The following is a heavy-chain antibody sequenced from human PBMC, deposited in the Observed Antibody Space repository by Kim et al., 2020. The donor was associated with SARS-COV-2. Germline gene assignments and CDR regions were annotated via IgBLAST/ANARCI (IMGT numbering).Heavy chain of an antibody. CDR1: GYTFTDYA. J-gene: IGHJ4*02. CDR3: VRDRAPFTQNLDY. CDR2: INTNNGNP. V-gene: IGHV7-4-1*02. Sequence: ASVKVSCKAFGYTFTDYAMNWVRQAPGQGLEWMGWINTNNGNPTYGPDFTGRFVFSLDTSVNTAHLQINSLEAADTAVYYCVRDRAPFTQNLDYWGQGTLVTVSS.